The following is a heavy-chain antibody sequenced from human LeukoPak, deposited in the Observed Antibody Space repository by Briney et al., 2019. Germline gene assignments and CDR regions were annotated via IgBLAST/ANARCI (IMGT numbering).Heavy chain of an antibody. CDR1: GLTFSAYS. D-gene: IGHD3-10*01. J-gene: IGHJ6*02. V-gene: IGHV3-48*02. CDR3: ARELGYYGSGSYSPSYYYYGMDV. Sequence: PGGSLRLSCAASGLTFSAYSMNWVRQAPGKGLEWISYINGGSYTIYYADSVKGRFTISRDNARNSLSLQMNSLRDEDTAVYYCARELGYYGSGSYSPSYYYYGMDVWGQGTTVTVSS. CDR2: INGGSYTI.